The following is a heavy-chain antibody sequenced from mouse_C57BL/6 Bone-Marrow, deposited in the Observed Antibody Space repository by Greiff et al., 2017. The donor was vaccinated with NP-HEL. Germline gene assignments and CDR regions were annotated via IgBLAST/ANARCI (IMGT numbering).Heavy chain of an antibody. CDR2: ISNGGGST. Sequence: EVKLMESGGGLVQPGGSLKLSCAASGFTFSDYYMYWVRQTPEKRLEWVAYISNGGGSTYYLDTVQGRFPISRDNAKNTLYLQMSRLKSEDTAMYYCAIDSSGLFAYWGQGTLVTVSA. J-gene: IGHJ3*01. D-gene: IGHD3-2*02. V-gene: IGHV5-12*01. CDR3: AIDSSGLFAY. CDR1: GFTFSDYY.